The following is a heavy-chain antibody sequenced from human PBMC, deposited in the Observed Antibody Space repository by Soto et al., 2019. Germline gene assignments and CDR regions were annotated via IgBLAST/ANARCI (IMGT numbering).Heavy chain of an antibody. Sequence: QVQLVQSGAEVKKPGASVKVSCKASGYTFTSYGISWVRQAPGQGLEWMGWISAYNGNTNYAQKLQGRVTMTTDTSTSTAYMELRSLRFDDTAVYYCARGYSSSWYYYYYGMDVWGQGTTVTVSS. CDR3: ARGYSSSWYYYYYGMDV. J-gene: IGHJ6*02. D-gene: IGHD6-13*01. CDR1: GYTFTSYG. V-gene: IGHV1-18*01. CDR2: ISAYNGNT.